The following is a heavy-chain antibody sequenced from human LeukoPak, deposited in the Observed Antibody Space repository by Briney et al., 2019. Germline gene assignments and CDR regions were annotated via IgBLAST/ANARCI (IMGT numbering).Heavy chain of an antibody. Sequence: SETLSLTCIVSGGSISSYYWSWIRQPAGKGLEWIGRIYTSGSTNYNPSLKSRVTMSVDTSKNQFSLKLSSVTAADTAVYYCARDLSNRGRDYYYYMDVWGKGTTVTVSS. CDR1: GGSISSYY. CDR2: IYTSGST. CDR3: ARDLSNRGRDYYYYMDV. J-gene: IGHJ6*03. V-gene: IGHV4-4*07. D-gene: IGHD7-27*01.